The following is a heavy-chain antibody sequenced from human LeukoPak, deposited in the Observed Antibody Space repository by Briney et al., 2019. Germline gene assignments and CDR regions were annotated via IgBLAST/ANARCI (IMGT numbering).Heavy chain of an antibody. CDR1: GFTFEDHG. J-gene: IGHJ4*02. CDR2: INWNSGSK. Sequence: GGSLRLSCATSGFTFEDHGLSWVRQAPGKGLEWVSGINWNSGSKRYAASVKGRFTISRDNARNSVYLEMTSLRVEDTAFYHCVRHFNSVATMQIDYWGQGVLVSVSS. CDR3: VRHFNSVATMQIDY. D-gene: IGHD5-12*01. V-gene: IGHV3-20*01.